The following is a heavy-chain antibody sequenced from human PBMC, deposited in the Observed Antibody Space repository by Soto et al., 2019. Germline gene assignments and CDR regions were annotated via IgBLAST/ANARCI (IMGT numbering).Heavy chain of an antibody. Sequence: GGSLRLSCAASGFTFSSYWMSWVRQAPGKGLEWVANIKQDGSEKYYVDSVKGRFTISRDNAKNSLYLQMNSLRAEDTAVYYCARDRSSGWYGPPRRWFDPWGQGTLVTVSS. D-gene: IGHD6-19*01. CDR1: GFTFSSYW. CDR3: ARDRSSGWYGPPRRWFDP. J-gene: IGHJ5*02. CDR2: IKQDGSEK. V-gene: IGHV3-7*01.